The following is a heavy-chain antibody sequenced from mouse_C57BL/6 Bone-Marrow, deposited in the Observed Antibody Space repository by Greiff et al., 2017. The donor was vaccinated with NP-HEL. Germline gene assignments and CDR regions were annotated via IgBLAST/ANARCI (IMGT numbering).Heavy chain of an antibody. V-gene: IGHV1-81*01. CDR1: GYTFTSYG. CDR2: IYPRSGNT. CDR3: ARVGSGPVAY. J-gene: IGHJ3*01. D-gene: IGHD1-1*01. Sequence: VQLQQSGAELARPGASVKLSCKASGYTFTSYGISWVKQRTGQGLEWIGEIYPRSGNTYYNEKFKGKATLTVDKASSTAYMELRSLTSEDAAVEVCARVGSGPVAYGGRGTRVTVSA.